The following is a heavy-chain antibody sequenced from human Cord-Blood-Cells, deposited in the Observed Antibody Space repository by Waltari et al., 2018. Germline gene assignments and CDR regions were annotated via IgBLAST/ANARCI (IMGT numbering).Heavy chain of an antibody. J-gene: IGHJ4*02. CDR2: ISGSGGST. CDR1: GFTFSSYA. V-gene: IGHV3-23*01. D-gene: IGHD5-18*01. Sequence: EVQLLESGGDLVQPGGSLRLSCAASGFTFSSYAMSWVRQAPGKGLEWVSAISGSGGSTYYADSVKGRFTISRDNSKNTLYLQMNSLRAEDTAVYYCAKDPLGYSYGYYFDYWGQGTLVTVSS. CDR3: AKDPLGYSYGYYFDY.